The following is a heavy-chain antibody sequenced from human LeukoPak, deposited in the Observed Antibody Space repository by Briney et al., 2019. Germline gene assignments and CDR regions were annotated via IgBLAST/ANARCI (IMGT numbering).Heavy chain of an antibody. D-gene: IGHD3-22*01. CDR2: IYYSGST. V-gene: IGHV4-59*01. CDR3: ARDRAEYDSSGYYGGFDY. CDR1: GASISDYY. Sequence: PSETLSLTCTVSGASISDYYWSWMRQPPGKGLEWIGYIYYSGSTNYNPSLKSRVTISVDTSKNQFSLKLSSVTAADTAVYYCARDRAEYDSSGYYGGFDYWGQGTLVTVSS. J-gene: IGHJ4*02.